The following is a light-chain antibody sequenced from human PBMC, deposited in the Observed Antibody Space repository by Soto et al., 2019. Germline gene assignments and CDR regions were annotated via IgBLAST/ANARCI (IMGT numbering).Light chain of an antibody. J-gene: IGLJ1*01. Sequence: QSVLTQPASVSGSPGQSITISCTGTSSDLAIYNYVSWHQQQPGKAPKLLIYQVTTRPSGVSNPFSGSSSGNTASLTISGLQAEDEADYDCSSYTDSSNDVFGTGTKATVL. CDR3: SSYTDSSNDV. V-gene: IGLV2-14*01. CDR2: QVT. CDR1: SSDLAIYNY.